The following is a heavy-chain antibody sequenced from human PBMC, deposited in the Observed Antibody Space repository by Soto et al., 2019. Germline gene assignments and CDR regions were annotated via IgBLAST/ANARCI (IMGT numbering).Heavy chain of an antibody. V-gene: IGHV3-23*01. CDR1: GFKFSNYA. J-gene: IGHJ4*02. D-gene: IGHD3-16*01. CDR3: AKDRRAGGNSAFYFDF. CDR2: ISATGGVT. Sequence: EVQMLASGGGLGQPGGSLRLSCAASGFKFSNYAMSWVRQAPGKGLEWVSLISATGGVTYYADSVKGRFTISRDNSHNTLYLQVHSLTAEDTAVYYCAKDRRAGGNSAFYFDFWGQGAQVTVSS.